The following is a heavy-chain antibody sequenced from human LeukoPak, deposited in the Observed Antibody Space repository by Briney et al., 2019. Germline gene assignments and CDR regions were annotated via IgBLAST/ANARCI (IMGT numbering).Heavy chain of an antibody. Sequence: SETLSLTCTVSGGSISSGVYYWSWIRQHPGKGLEWIGYIYYSGSTYYNPSLKSRVTISVDTSKNQFSLKLSSVTAADTAVYYCARDRTCSGGSCYVDAFDIWGQGTMVTVSS. CDR1: GGSISSGVYY. V-gene: IGHV4-31*03. CDR3: ARDRTCSGGSCYVDAFDI. D-gene: IGHD2-15*01. CDR2: IYYSGST. J-gene: IGHJ3*02.